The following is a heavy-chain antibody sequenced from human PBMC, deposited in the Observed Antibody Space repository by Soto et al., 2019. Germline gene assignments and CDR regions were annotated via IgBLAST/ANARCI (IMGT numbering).Heavy chain of an antibody. J-gene: IGHJ6*02. CDR3: AILDRGYYGMDV. CDR1: GFTFSTYW. CDR2: INQDGSEM. V-gene: IGHV3-7*01. Sequence: EVQLVESGGGLVQPGGSLRLSCAASGFTFSTYWMTWVRQAPGKGLEWVAHINQDGSEMFYLDSVKGRFTVSRDNARNSLYLQMNRLRAEDTAVYYCAILDRGYYGMDVWGHGTTVTVSS.